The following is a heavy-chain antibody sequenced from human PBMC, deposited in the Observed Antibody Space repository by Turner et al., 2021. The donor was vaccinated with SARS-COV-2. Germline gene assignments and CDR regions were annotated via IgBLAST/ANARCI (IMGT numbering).Heavy chain of an antibody. CDR2: RVNAGSNK. V-gene: IGHV3-30-3*01. J-gene: IGHJ4*02. D-gene: IGHD2-21*02. CDR3: DREPPFCGGDCYFDY. CDR1: GFTFSTSA. Sequence: QLQLVESGGGVVQPGRSLRLSCAASGFTFSTSAMHWVRQGPGKGQEGVAVRVNAGSNKYNEYSVKDRFTISSDNTKNTMNLQMRSLRAEDTDVYDCDREPPFCGGDCYFDYWGQGTLVTVSS.